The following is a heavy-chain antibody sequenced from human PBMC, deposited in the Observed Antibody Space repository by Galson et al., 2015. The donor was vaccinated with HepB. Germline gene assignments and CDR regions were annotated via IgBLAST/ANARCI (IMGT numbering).Heavy chain of an antibody. J-gene: IGHJ6*02. CDR2: ISSSSSTI. CDR1: GFTFSSYS. CDR3: ARTPLPADHYYYYYGMDV. V-gene: IGHV3-48*02. Sequence: SLRLSCAASGFTFSSYSMNWVRQAPGKGLEWVSYISSSSSTIYYADSVKGRFTISRDNAKNSLYLQMNSLRDEDTAVYYCARTPLPADHYYYYYGMDVWGQGTTVTVSS. D-gene: IGHD2-2*01.